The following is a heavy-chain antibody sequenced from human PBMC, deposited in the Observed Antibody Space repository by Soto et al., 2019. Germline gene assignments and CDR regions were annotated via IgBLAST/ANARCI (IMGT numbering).Heavy chain of an antibody. V-gene: IGHV3-23*01. Sequence: GVSLRLSCAASGFTFSSYAISWDRQAPAKGPQWVSLFDSGSPAYYTNSVKGRFTVSRDNSENTVYLQMNSLRAEDTAVYYCAKGLRSGNYYCDRSGKGTRVTVAS. CDR2: FDSGSPA. CDR3: AKGLRSGNYYCDR. J-gene: IGHJ5*02. CDR1: GFTFSSYA. D-gene: IGHD1-7*01.